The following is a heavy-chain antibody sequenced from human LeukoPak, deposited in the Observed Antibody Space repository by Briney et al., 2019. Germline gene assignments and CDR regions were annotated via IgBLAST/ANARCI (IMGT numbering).Heavy chain of an antibody. V-gene: IGHV4-39*01. Sequence: SETLSLTCTVSGGSISSSSYYWGWIRQPPGKGLDWIGGIYYSGSTYYNPSLKSRVTISVDTSKNQFSLKLSSVTAADTAVYYCARPHDYGGFMDVWGKGTTVTVSS. CDR1: GGSISSSSYY. CDR3: ARPHDYGGFMDV. D-gene: IGHD4/OR15-4a*01. CDR2: IYYSGST. J-gene: IGHJ6*04.